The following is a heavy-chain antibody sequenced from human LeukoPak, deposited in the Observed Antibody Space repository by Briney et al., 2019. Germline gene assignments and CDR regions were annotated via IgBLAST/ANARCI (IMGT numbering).Heavy chain of an antibody. Sequence: GGSLRLSCAASGFTVSSNYMSWVRQAPGKGLEWVSVIYSGGSTYYADSVKGRFTISRDNSKNTLYIQMNSLRAEDTAVYYCAREHSSSWDQFDYWGQGTLVTVSS. J-gene: IGHJ4*02. CDR2: IYSGGST. D-gene: IGHD6-13*01. V-gene: IGHV3-53*01. CDR3: AREHSSSWDQFDY. CDR1: GFTVSSNY.